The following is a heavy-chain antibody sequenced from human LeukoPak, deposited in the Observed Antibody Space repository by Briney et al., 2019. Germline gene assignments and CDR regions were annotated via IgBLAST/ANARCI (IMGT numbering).Heavy chain of an antibody. Sequence: ASVKVSCKASGYPFTLYGISWVRQAPGQGLEWMGWVSTSNGDTYYAQKLQGRVTMTTDTSTSTIYMELRSLSSDDTALYYCARDYYESRSHWHDTFDIWGQGTMVTVSS. CDR2: VSTSNGDT. CDR1: GYPFTLYG. D-gene: IGHD3-22*01. J-gene: IGHJ3*02. V-gene: IGHV1-18*01. CDR3: ARDYYESRSHWHDTFDI.